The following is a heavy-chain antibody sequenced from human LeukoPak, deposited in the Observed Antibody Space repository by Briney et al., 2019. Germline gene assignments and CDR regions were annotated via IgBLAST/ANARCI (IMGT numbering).Heavy chain of an antibody. CDR2: ISSSSSTI. J-gene: IGHJ4*02. Sequence: GGSLRLSCAASGFTFSNAWMSWVRQAPGKGLEWVSYISSSSSTIYYADSVKGRFTISRDNAKNSLYLQMNSLRDEDTAVYYCARVIYRKFDYWGQGTLVTISS. CDR3: ARVIYRKFDY. V-gene: IGHV3-48*02. D-gene: IGHD1-14*01. CDR1: GFTFSNAW.